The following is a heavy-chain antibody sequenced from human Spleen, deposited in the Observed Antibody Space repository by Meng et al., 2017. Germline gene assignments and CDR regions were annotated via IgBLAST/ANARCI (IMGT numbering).Heavy chain of an antibody. Sequence: ASVKVSCKASGYPFTAYYIHWVRRAPGQGLEWMGRINPKSGGTHYAQKFQARVTMTGDTSISTAYMELSGLRSDDTAMYYCARDEDISAAGKLFGDYWGQGTLVTVSS. V-gene: IGHV1-2*06. D-gene: IGHD6-25*01. CDR1: GYPFTAYY. CDR2: INPKSGGT. CDR3: ARDEDISAAGKLFGDY. J-gene: IGHJ4*02.